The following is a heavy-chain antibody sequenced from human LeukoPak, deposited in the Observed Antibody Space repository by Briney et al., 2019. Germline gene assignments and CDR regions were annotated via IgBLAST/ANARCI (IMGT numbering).Heavy chain of an antibody. V-gene: IGHV4-59*08. J-gene: IGHJ4*02. CDR1: GDSISSHY. Sequence: SETPSLTCTVSGDSISSHYWSWIRQPPGKGLEWIGYVFYSGNTNYNPSLKSRVTISLDTSKNQFSLKLTSVTAADTAVYYCARQTGVGLFILPGGRGTLVTVSS. D-gene: IGHD3-3*01. CDR2: VFYSGNT. CDR3: ARQTGVGLFILP.